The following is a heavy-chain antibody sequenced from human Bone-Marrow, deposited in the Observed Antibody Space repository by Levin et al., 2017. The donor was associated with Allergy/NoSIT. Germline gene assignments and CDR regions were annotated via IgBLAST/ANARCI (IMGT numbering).Heavy chain of an antibody. D-gene: IGHD6-13*01. V-gene: IGHV4-31*03. CDR1: GDSIDKSSFY. Sequence: LSQTLSLTCTVSGDSIDKSSFYWGWIRQHPGKGLEWLGYIFYSGTAYYNLSLKHRVTLSVDTSKNHFSLNLTSVTAADTAVYYCARTVKGSNFYFDLWGQGALVTVAS. CDR2: IFYSGTA. J-gene: IGHJ4*02. CDR3: ARTVKGSNFYFDL.